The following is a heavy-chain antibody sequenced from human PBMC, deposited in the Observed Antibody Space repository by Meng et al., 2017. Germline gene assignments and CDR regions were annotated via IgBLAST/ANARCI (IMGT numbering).Heavy chain of an antibody. Sequence: QGQRQQGGAGLLKPSETLSLPCAVYGGSFSGYYWSWIRQPPGKGLEWIGEINHSGSTNYNPSLKSRVTISVDTSKNQFSLKLSSVTAADTAVYYCARRGIAARPFYYWGQGTLVTVSS. D-gene: IGHD6-6*01. CDR3: ARRGIAARPFYY. J-gene: IGHJ4*02. V-gene: IGHV4-34*01. CDR1: GGSFSGYY. CDR2: INHSGST.